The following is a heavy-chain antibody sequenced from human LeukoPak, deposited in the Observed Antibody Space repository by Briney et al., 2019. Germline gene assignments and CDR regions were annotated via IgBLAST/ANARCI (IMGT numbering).Heavy chain of an antibody. V-gene: IGHV4-39*07. J-gene: IGHJ3*02. CDR1: GGSISSSSYY. CDR2: IYYSGST. CDR3: AREETTVTTRGAFDI. Sequence: SETLSLTCTVSGGSISSSSYYWGWIRQPPGKGLEWIGSIYYSGSTYYNPSLKSRVTISVDTSKNQFSLKLGSVTAADTAVYYCAREETTVTTRGAFDIWGQGTMVTVSS. D-gene: IGHD4-17*01.